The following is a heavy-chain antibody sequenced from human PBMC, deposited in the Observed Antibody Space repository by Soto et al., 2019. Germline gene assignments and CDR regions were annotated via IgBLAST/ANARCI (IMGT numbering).Heavy chain of an antibody. J-gene: IGHJ4*02. CDR3: TTVSRARARPGVDY. CDR2: IKSKTDGGIT. V-gene: IGHV3-15*01. CDR1: GFTFSNAW. Sequence: KTGGSLRLSCAASGFTFSNAWMSWVRQAPGKGLEWVGRIKSKTDGGITDYAAPVKGRFTISRDDSKNTLYLQMNSLKTEDTAVYYCTTVSRARARPGVDYWGQGTLVTVSS. D-gene: IGHD6-6*01.